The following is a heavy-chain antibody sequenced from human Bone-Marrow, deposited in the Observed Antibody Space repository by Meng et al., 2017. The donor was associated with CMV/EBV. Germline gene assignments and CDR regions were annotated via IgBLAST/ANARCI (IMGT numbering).Heavy chain of an antibody. CDR3: ARGFLGVVPAATNPYFDY. CDR2: INHSGST. CDR1: SFSGYY. Sequence: SFSGYYWSWIRQPPGKGLEWIGEINHSGSTNYNPSLKSRVTISVDTSKNQFSLKLSSVTAADTAVYYCARGFLGVVPAATNPYFDYWGQGTLVTVLL. V-gene: IGHV4-34*01. D-gene: IGHD2-2*01. J-gene: IGHJ4*02.